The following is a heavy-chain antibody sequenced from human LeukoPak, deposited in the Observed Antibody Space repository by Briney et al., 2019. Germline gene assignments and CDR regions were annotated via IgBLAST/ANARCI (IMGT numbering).Heavy chain of an antibody. J-gene: IGHJ4*02. CDR1: GGSISSGSYY. CDR2: INHGGST. D-gene: IGHD3-16*02. V-gene: IGHV4-39*07. CDR3: ARGRSYDYVWGSYRQNRFDY. Sequence: SETLSLTCTVSGGSISSGSYYWSWIRQPPGKGLEWIGEINHGGSTNYNPSLKSRVTISVDTSKNQFSLKLSSVTAADTAVYYCARGRSYDYVWGSYRQNRFDYWGQGTLVTVSS.